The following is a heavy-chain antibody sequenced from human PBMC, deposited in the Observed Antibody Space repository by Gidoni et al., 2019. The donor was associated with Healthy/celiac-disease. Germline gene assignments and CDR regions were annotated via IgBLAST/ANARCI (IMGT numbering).Heavy chain of an antibody. Sequence: ISWVRQAPGKGLEWVANIKQDGSEKYYVDSVKGRFTISRDNAKNSLYLQMNSLRAEDTAVYYCARDYTWFGEFGWGMDVWGQGTTVTVSS. CDR2: IKQDGSEK. CDR3: ARDYTWFGEFGWGMDV. J-gene: IGHJ6*02. D-gene: IGHD3-10*01. V-gene: IGHV3-7*01.